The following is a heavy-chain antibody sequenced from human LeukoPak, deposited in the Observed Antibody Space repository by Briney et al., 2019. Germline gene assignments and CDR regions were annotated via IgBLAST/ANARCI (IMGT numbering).Heavy chain of an antibody. CDR2: ISSSSSTI. D-gene: IGHD1-26*01. Sequence: GGSLRLSCAASGFTFSSYSMNWVRQAPGKGLEWVSYISSSSSTIYYADSVKGRFTISRDNAKNSLYLQMNSLRAEDTAVYYCARDLGLGVGATIVDYWGQGTLVTVSS. J-gene: IGHJ4*02. V-gene: IGHV3-48*01. CDR3: ARDLGLGVGATIVDY. CDR1: GFTFSSYS.